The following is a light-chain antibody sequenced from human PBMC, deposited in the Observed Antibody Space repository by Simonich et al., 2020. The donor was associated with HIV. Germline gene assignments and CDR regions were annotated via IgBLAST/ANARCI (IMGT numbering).Light chain of an antibody. CDR3: QQYYITPHT. Sequence: DIVMTQSPDSLAVSLGERATINCKSSQTVLYSSNNKNYLAWSQQKPGQPPNLLISGASTRESGVPDRFNGSGSETDFTLTISSLQAEDVAVYYCQQYYITPHTFGQGTKVEIK. V-gene: IGKV4-1*01. J-gene: IGKJ1*01. CDR1: QTVLYSSNNKNY. CDR2: GAS.